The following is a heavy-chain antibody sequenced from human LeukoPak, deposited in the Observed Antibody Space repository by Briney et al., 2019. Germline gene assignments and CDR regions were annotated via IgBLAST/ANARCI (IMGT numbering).Heavy chain of an antibody. D-gene: IGHD6-6*01. V-gene: IGHV3-7*05. CDR2: IKQDGSEE. CDR3: ARDPYSSTWSYGMDV. Sequence: GGSLRLSCAASGFTFSSYWMSWVRQAPGKGLEWVANIKQDGSEEVYVDSVKGRFTISRDNAKNSLFLQMNTLRAEDTAVYYCARDPYSSTWSYGMDVWGQGTTVSVSS. CDR1: GFTFSSYW. J-gene: IGHJ6*02.